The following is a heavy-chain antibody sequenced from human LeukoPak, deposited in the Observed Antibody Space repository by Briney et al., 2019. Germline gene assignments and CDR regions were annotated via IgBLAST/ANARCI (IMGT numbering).Heavy chain of an antibody. V-gene: IGHV4-4*07. Sequence: ASETLSLTCTVSGGSISSYCWSWIRQPAGKGLEWIGHIHISGNTNYNPSLKSRVTISVDTSKNQFSLNLISVTAADTAVYYCARSPQGTATTANWLDPWGQGTLVTVSS. CDR1: GGSISSYC. J-gene: IGHJ5*02. CDR3: ARSPQGTATTANWLDP. D-gene: IGHD4-17*01. CDR2: IHISGNT.